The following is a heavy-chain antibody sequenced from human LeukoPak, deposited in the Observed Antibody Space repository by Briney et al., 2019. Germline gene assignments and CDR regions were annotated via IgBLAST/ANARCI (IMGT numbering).Heavy chain of an antibody. J-gene: IGHJ6*03. Sequence: GGSLRLSCAASGFTFSSYGMHWVRQAPGKGLEWVAFIRYDGSNKYYADSVKGRFTISRDNSKNTLYLQMNSLRAEDTAVYYCAKDGSSSSWYRFGYYYYYYYMDVWGKGTTVTISS. CDR1: GFTFSSYG. V-gene: IGHV3-30*02. CDR2: IRYDGSNK. D-gene: IGHD6-13*01. CDR3: AKDGSSSSWYRFGYYYYYYYMDV.